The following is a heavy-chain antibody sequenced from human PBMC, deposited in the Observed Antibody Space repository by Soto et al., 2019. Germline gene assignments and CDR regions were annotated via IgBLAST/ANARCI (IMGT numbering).Heavy chain of an antibody. D-gene: IGHD3-9*01. CDR3: AILPYDILTAYYYYT. Sequence: PGGSLRLSCAASGFTFSDHAMSWVRQAPGKGLEWVSAITALGGTTYYADSMRGRFTISRDNSKNTLYLQLNSLRVEDTAVYYCAILPYDILTAYYYYTWGQGTLVTVSS. V-gene: IGHV3-23*01. CDR1: GFTFSDHA. CDR2: ITALGGTT. J-gene: IGHJ5*02.